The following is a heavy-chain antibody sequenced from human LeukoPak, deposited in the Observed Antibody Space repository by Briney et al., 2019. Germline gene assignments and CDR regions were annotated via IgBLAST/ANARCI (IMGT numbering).Heavy chain of an antibody. Sequence: PSETLSLTCTVSGGSISSSSYYWGLIRQPPGKGLEWIGSIYYSGSTYYNPSLKSRVTISVDTSKNQFSLKLSSVTAADTAVYYCARHGDGVLRYFDWLGPGDYWGQGTLVTVPS. CDR1: GGSISSSSYY. CDR3: ARHGDGVLRYFDWLGPGDY. D-gene: IGHD3-9*01. V-gene: IGHV4-39*01. CDR2: IYYSGST. J-gene: IGHJ4*02.